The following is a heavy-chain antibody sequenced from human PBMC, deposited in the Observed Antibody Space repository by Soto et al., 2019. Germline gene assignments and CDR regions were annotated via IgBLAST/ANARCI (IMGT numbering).Heavy chain of an antibody. CDR3: ARDWLANYYGSGKGRWFDP. CDR1: GGSISSYY. D-gene: IGHD3-10*01. J-gene: IGHJ5*02. CDR2: IYYSGST. V-gene: IGHV4-59*01. Sequence: QVQLQESGPGLVKPSETLSLTCTVSGGSISSYYWSWIRQPPWKGLEWIGYIYYSGSTNYNPSLKIRVTISVDPSKNPFSLKLSSVPAAYTVVYYCARDWLANYYGSGKGRWFDPWGQGTLVTVSS.